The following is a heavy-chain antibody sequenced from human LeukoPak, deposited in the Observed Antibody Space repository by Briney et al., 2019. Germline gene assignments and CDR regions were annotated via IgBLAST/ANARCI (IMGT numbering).Heavy chain of an antibody. D-gene: IGHD1-26*01. J-gene: IGHJ4*02. Sequence: GGSLRLSCAASGFTFSSYSMTWVRQAPGKGLEWVSYISSSGSTIYYADSVKGRFTISRDNAKNSLYLQMNSLRAEDTAVYYCARDGGSGSYYQIYFDYWGQGTLVTVSS. V-gene: IGHV3-48*01. CDR1: GFTFSSYS. CDR3: ARDGGSGSYYQIYFDY. CDR2: ISSSGSTI.